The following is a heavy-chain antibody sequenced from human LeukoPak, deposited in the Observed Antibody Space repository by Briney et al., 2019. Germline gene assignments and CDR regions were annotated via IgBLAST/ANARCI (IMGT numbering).Heavy chain of an antibody. CDR2: IYWDDDK. Sequence: SGPTLVNPPQPLTLTSTFSGVSLSTSGVAGGWIRQPPVKALEWLALIYWDDDKRYSPSLKSRLTITKDTSKNQVVLTMTNMDPVDTATYYCAHRSWPYYFDYWGQGTLVTVSP. V-gene: IGHV2-5*02. CDR1: GVSLSTSGVA. J-gene: IGHJ4*02. CDR3: AHRSWPYYFDY.